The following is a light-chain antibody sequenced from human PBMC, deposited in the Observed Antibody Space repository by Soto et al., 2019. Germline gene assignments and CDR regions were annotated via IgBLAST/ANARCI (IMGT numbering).Light chain of an antibody. CDR2: EVS. CDR1: SSDIGDYNS. Sequence: QSVLTQPASVSGSPGQSITISCTGTSSDIGDYNSVSWYQQHPGKAPKLIIYEVSHRPSGVSNRFSGSKSGNTASLTISGLQAEDEAEYYCSSYTNINTRACVFGTGTKLTVL. V-gene: IGLV2-14*03. CDR3: SSYTNINTRACV. J-gene: IGLJ1*01.